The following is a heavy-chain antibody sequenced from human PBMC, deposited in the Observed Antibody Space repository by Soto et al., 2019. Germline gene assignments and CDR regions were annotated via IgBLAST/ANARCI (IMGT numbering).Heavy chain of an antibody. J-gene: IGHJ5*02. D-gene: IGHD4-17*01. CDR2: ASPDGTST. CDR3: TRHGSGDYFLFDP. CDR1: GFTFSSFW. Sequence: LRLSCAASGFTFSSFWMHWVRQAPGKGLVWVSRASPDGTSTSYADSVKGRFTISRDNAKNTLYMQMNSLRAEDTAVYYCTRHGSGDYFLFDPWGQGXLVTVYS. V-gene: IGHV3-74*01.